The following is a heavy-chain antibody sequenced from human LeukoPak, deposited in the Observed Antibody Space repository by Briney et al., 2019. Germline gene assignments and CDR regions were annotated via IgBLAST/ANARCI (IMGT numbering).Heavy chain of an antibody. CDR2: ISSSSSTI. CDR3: ARDRRGWRNDY. J-gene: IGHJ4*02. CDR1: GFTFSSYS. Sequence: PGGSLRLSCAASGFTFSSYSMNWVRQAPGKGLEWVSYISSSSSTIYYADSVKGRFTISRDNAKNSLYLQMNSLRAEDTAVYYCARDRRGWRNDYWGQGTLVTVSS. V-gene: IGHV3-48*01. D-gene: IGHD6-19*01.